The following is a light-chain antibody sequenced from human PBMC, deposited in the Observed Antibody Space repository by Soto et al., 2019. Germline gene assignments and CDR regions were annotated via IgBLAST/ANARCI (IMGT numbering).Light chain of an antibody. V-gene: IGLV3-21*04. J-gene: IGLJ2*01. CDR3: QVWDSSSGPVV. Sequence: SYELTQPPSVSVAPGKTARITCGGNNIGSKSVHWYQQKPCQAPVLVIYYDSDRPSGIPERFSGSNSGNTATLTISRVEAGDEADYYCQVWDSSSGPVVFGGGTKLTVL. CDR1: NIGSKS. CDR2: YDS.